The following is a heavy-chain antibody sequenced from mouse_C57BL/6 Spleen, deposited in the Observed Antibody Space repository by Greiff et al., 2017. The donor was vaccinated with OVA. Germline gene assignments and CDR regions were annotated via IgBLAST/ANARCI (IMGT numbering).Heavy chain of an antibody. V-gene: IGHV7-1*01. CDR2: SRNKANDYTT. CDR1: GFTFSDFY. J-gene: IGHJ2*01. Sequence: EVKLMESGGGLVQSGRSLRLSCATSGFTFSDFYMEWVRQAPGKGLEWIAASRNKANDYTTEYSASVKGRFIVSRDTSQSILYLQMNALRAEDTAIYYCAREFDYWGQGTTLTVSS. CDR3: AREFDY.